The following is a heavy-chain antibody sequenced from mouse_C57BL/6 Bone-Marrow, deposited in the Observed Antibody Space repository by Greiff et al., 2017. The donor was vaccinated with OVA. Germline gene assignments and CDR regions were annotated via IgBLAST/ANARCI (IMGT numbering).Heavy chain of an antibody. V-gene: IGHV1-50*01. CDR2: IDPSDSYT. Sequence: QVQLQQPGAELVKPGASVKLSCKASGYTFTSYWMQWVKQRPGQGLEWIGEIDPSDSYTNSNQKFKGKATLTVASSSSTAYMQISSMTSEDSAVYYCARCDYGSPWFAYWGQGTLVTVSA. CDR1: GYTFTSYW. D-gene: IGHD1-1*01. J-gene: IGHJ3*01. CDR3: ARCDYGSPWFAY.